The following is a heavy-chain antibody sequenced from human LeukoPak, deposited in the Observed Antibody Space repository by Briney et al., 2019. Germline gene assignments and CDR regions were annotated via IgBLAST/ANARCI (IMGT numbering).Heavy chain of an antibody. CDR1: GGSFSGYY. Sequence: PSETLSLTCAVYGGSFSGYYWSWIRQPPGKGLEWIGEINHSGSTNYNPSLKSRVTISVDTSKNQFSLKLSSVTAADTAVYYCARRSTIFGVVIIPRTAYDYWGQGTLVTVSS. J-gene: IGHJ4*02. V-gene: IGHV4-34*01. CDR3: ARRSTIFGVVIIPRTAYDY. D-gene: IGHD3-3*01. CDR2: INHSGST.